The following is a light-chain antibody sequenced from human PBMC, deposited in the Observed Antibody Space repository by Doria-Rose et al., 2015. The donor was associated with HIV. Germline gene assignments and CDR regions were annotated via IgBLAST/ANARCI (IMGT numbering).Light chain of an antibody. CDR2: DAS. CDR3: QQYGTSRGT. CDR1: QRVKSSY. Sequence: TQSPETLSVSPGESATLSCRASQRVKSSYLAWYQQKPGQAPRLLIYDASTRATGIPDRFSGSGSGTDFTLTISRLEPEDVAVYYCQQYGTSRGTFGQGTRLEIK. J-gene: IGKJ5*01. V-gene: IGKV3-20*01.